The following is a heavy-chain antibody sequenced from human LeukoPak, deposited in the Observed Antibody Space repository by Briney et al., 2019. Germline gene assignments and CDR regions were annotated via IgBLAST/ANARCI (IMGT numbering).Heavy chain of an antibody. J-gene: IGHJ4*02. CDR3: ARRAGAYSHPYDY. CDR1: GFTVSSNS. CDR2: IYSDNT. V-gene: IGHV3-53*01. D-gene: IGHD4/OR15-4a*01. Sequence: GGSLRLSCTVSGFTVSSNSMSWVRQAPGKGQEWVSFIYSDNTHYSDSVKGRFTISRDNSKNTLYLQMNSLRAEDTAVYYCARRAGAYSHPYDYWGQGALVTVSS.